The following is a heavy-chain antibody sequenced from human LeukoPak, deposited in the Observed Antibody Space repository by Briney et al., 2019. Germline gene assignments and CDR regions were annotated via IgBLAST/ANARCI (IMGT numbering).Heavy chain of an antibody. V-gene: IGHV1-18*01. J-gene: IGHJ4*02. Sequence: GAGVKVTLNCSGYTFSWYYRRGLRQPAAQVFEGVRWISAYYWDKHYVQNLQDRIMMTTDTSTSTPYMELRSLRSDDTAVYYCARDPSSTSGCYIYFDYWGQGTLVTVP. CDR1: GYTFSWYY. CDR3: ARDPSSTSGCYIYFDY. D-gene: IGHD6-19*01. CDR2: ISAYYWDK.